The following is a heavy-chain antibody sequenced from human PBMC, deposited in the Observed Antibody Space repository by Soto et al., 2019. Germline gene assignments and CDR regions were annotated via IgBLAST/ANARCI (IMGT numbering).Heavy chain of an antibody. J-gene: IGHJ4*02. Sequence: PGGSLRLSCAASGFSFSSYWMQWVRQVPGKGLMCVSRINGDGRSTAHADFVKGRFTISRDNAKNTVYLQMNSLRAEDTAVYFCARARPFYDYWGQGVQLTVSS. CDR1: GFSFSSYW. V-gene: IGHV3-74*01. CDR2: INGDGRST. CDR3: ARARPFYDY.